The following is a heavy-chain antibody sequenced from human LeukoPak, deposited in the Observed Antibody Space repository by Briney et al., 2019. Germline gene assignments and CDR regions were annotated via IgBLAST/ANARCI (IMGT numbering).Heavy chain of an antibody. Sequence: GGSLRLSCAASGFTFSSYTMSWVRQAPGKGLEWVSGLSGSGITTYYADSVKGRFTISRDNSKNTLYLQMNSLRVEDTAVYYCAKGEYSSGWSSLDYWGQGTLVTVSS. CDR1: GFTFSSYT. J-gene: IGHJ4*02. CDR3: AKGEYSSGWSSLDY. V-gene: IGHV3-23*01. D-gene: IGHD6-19*01. CDR2: LSGSGITT.